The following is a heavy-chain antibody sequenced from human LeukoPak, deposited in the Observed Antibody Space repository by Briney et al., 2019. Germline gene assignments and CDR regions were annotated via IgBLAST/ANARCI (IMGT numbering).Heavy chain of an antibody. J-gene: IGHJ4*02. CDR3: ARDLELSAVYYFDS. V-gene: IGHV3-30*04. Sequence: GGSLRLSCAASGFTFSIFPMHWVRQAPGKGLEWVALISSGSEKYYADSVKGRFTISRDNSKNMLYQQMNSLRADDTAVYYCARDLELSAVYYFDSWGQGTLGIVSS. CDR1: GFTFSIFP. CDR2: ISSGSEK. D-gene: IGHD3-3*01.